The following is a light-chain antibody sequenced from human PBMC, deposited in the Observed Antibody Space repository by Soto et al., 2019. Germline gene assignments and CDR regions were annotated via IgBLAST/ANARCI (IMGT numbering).Light chain of an antibody. CDR3: CSYAGSSTFVV. Sequence: QSVLTQPASVSGSPGQSITISCTGTSRDVGTYTLVSWYQHYPGKAPKLIIYEGSKRPSGVSNRFSGSKSGNTASLTISGLQAEDEADYYCCSYAGSSTFVVFGGGTKVTVL. V-gene: IGLV2-23*01. CDR1: SRDVGTYTL. CDR2: EGS. J-gene: IGLJ2*01.